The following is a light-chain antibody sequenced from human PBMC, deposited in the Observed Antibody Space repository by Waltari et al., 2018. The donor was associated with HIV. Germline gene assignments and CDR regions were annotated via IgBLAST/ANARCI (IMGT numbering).Light chain of an antibody. CDR1: NSDIGVYNF. CDR3: SSYRNSRTWV. Sequence: QSALTQPASVSGSPGQWITISCTGTNSDIGVYNFVSWYQQHPGKAPNLIIFVVSNRPSGVSDRFAGAKSGNTASLTISGLQAEDEADYYCSSYRNSRTWVFGGGTKLTVL. J-gene: IGLJ3*02. CDR2: VVS. V-gene: IGLV2-14*01.